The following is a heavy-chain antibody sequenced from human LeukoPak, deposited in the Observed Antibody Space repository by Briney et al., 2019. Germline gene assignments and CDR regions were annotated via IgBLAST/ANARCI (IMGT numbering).Heavy chain of an antibody. D-gene: IGHD4-11*01. V-gene: IGHV4-59*01. Sequence: SETLSLTCTVSGGSISSYYWSWIRQPPGKGLEWIGYIYYSGSTNYNPSLKSRVTISVDTSKNQFSLKLSSVTAADTAVYYCARNHYSNYEKYAFDIWGQGTMVTVSS. J-gene: IGHJ3*02. CDR3: ARNHYSNYEKYAFDI. CDR2: IYYSGST. CDR1: GGSISSYY.